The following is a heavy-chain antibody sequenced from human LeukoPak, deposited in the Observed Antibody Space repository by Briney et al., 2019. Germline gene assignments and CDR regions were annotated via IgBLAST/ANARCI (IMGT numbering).Heavy chain of an antibody. CDR2: IYTSGST. D-gene: IGHD3-3*01. V-gene: IGHV4-4*07. CDR1: GGSISSYY. J-gene: IGHJ6*03. CDR3: ARGSLVAYDFWSGPLSDGYYYMDV. Sequence: PSETLSLTCTVSGGSISSYYWSWIRQPAGKGLEWIGRIYTSGSTNYNPSLKSRVSMSVDTSKNQFSLKLSSVTAADTAVYYCARGSLVAYDFWSGPLSDGYYYMDVWGKGTTVTVSS.